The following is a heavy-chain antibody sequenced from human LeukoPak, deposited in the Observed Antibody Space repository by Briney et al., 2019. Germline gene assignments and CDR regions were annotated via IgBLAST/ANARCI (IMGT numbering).Heavy chain of an antibody. CDR1: GYSFTSYW. Sequence: GESLKISCKGSGYSFTSYWIGWVRQMPGKGLEWMGIIYPGDSDTRYSPSFQGQVTISADKSISTAYLQWSSLKASDTAMYYCARLVSYDFWSGYSYFDYWGQGTLVTVSS. D-gene: IGHD3-3*01. CDR2: IYPGDSDT. CDR3: ARLVSYDFWSGYSYFDY. V-gene: IGHV5-51*01. J-gene: IGHJ4*02.